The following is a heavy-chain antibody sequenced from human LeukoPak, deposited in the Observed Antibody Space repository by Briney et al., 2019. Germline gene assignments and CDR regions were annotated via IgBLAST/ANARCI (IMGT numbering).Heavy chain of an antibody. CDR2: ILASGSS. CDR1: GGSISRGNYY. J-gene: IGHJ1*01. D-gene: IGHD5/OR15-5a*01. V-gene: IGHV4-61*02. Sequence: SETLSLTCTVSGGSISRGNYYWSWIRQPAGKGLEWIGRILASGSSNSNPSLTSRITMSVDTSQNLFSLKLFSVTAADTAVYYCARDNARGGSFSDYLRYFQVWGQGTLVTVSS. CDR3: ARDNARGGSFSDYLRYFQV.